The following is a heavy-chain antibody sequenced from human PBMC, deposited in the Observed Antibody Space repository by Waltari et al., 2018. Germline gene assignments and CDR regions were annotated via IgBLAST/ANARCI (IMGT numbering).Heavy chain of an antibody. CDR3: ARDLGRGLFLDS. CDR1: MSGNSW. D-gene: IGHD2-15*01. Sequence: MSGNSWWSWVRQSPDKVLEWIGQVHRNGRTNYNPSLASRAIVSLDSSMNQFSLRILSATAADTAVYYCARDLGRGLFLDSWGQGTLVTVSP. J-gene: IGHJ4*02. V-gene: IGHV4-4*02. CDR2: VHRNGRT.